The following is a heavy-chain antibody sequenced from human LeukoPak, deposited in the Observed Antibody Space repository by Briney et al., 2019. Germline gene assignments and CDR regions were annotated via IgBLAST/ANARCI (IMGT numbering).Heavy chain of an antibody. J-gene: IGHJ4*02. CDR1: GYTFSSYG. V-gene: IGHV3-30*03. Sequence: PGGSLRLSCAASGYTFSSYGMHWVRQAPGEGLEWVAVISYDGSNKYYADSVKGRFTISRDNSKNTLYLQMNSLRAEDTAVYYCARDPSLRVTLDYWGQGTLVTVSS. CDR2: ISYDGSNK. CDR3: ARDPSLRVTLDY. D-gene: IGHD5/OR15-5a*01.